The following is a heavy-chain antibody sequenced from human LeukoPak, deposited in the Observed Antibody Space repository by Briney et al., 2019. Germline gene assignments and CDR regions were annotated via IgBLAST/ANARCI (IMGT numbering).Heavy chain of an antibody. V-gene: IGHV1-2*02. Sequence: ASVKVSCKASEYTFTDYYLYLVRLAPAQGLEWVGWISPNSGGSNCAQKFQGRVTMTRDTSINTAYMELSRLRSDDAAVYLCASDSSRGYTYAFDYWGQGTLVSVSS. CDR2: ISPNSGGS. CDR1: EYTFTDYY. J-gene: IGHJ4*02. CDR3: ASDSSRGYTYAFDY. D-gene: IGHD5-18*01.